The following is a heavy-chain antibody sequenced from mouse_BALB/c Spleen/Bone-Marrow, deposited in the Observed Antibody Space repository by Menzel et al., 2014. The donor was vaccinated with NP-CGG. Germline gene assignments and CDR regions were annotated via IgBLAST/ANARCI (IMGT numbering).Heavy chain of an antibody. Sequence: QVQLQQSGAGLMTPGASVKISCKATGYTFSSYWIEWVKQRPGHGLEWLGVILSGRGTTYYNEKFKGLATFTADTSSNTDFMKHSILTSEDSAVYCCARAPYWYYFDYWGQGTTLTVSS. J-gene: IGHJ2*01. D-gene: IGHD1-1*02. CDR3: ARAPYWYYFDY. V-gene: IGHV1-9*01. CDR2: ILSGRGTT. CDR1: GYTFSSYW.